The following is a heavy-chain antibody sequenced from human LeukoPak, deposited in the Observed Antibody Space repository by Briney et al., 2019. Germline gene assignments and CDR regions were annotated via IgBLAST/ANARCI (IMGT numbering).Heavy chain of an antibody. CDR1: GFTFSSYW. J-gene: IGHJ4*02. Sequence: GGSLRLSCAASGFTFSSYWMNWVRQAPGKGLVWVSRIASDGSSTTYADSVKGRFSISRDNAKSSLYLQMNSLRAEDTALYYCAKAFYSGSYYSDYWGQGTLVTVSS. V-gene: IGHV3-74*01. CDR3: AKAFYSGSYYSDY. D-gene: IGHD1-26*01. CDR2: IASDGSST.